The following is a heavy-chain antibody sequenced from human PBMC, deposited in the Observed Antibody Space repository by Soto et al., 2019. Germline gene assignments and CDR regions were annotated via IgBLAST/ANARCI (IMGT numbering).Heavy chain of an antibody. CDR1: GYSFTSYW. D-gene: IGHD2-2*01. J-gene: IGHJ3*02. CDR3: ARPARYCSSTSRYSFMFAFDI. CDR2: IDPSDSYT. Sequence: PGESLKISCKGSGYSFTSYWISWVRQMPGKGLEWMGRIDPSDSYTNYSPSFQGHVTISADKSISTAYLQWSSLKASDTAMYYCARPARYCSSTSRYSFMFAFDIWGQGTMVTVSS. V-gene: IGHV5-10-1*01.